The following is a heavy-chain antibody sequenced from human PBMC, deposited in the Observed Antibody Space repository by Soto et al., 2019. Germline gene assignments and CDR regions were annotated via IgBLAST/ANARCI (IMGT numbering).Heavy chain of an antibody. CDR3: AREPNYFCY. CDR1: GYTFTSYG. Sequence: QVQLVQSGAEVKKPGASVKVSCKASGYTFTSYGISWVRQAPGKGLEWMGWISAYNGNTKYAQKFQGRVTMTTDTSTRTAFMELRRLRTYGKAVEYCAREPNYFCYLGQGTLVTVSS. J-gene: IGHJ4*02. CDR2: ISAYNGNT. V-gene: IGHV1-18*01.